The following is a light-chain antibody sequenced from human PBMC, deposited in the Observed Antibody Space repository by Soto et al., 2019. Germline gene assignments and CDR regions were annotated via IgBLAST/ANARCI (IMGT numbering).Light chain of an antibody. J-gene: IGKJ1*01. CDR2: AAS. CDR3: QQYYSFPPT. CDR1: QGISSY. Sequence: IQMTQSRSSLSASVGDRVTITCRASQGISSYLAWYQQKPGKAPELLIYAASTLQSGVPSRFSGSGSGTDFTLTISCLQSEDFATYYCQQYYSFPPTFGQGTKVDIK. V-gene: IGKV1D-8*01.